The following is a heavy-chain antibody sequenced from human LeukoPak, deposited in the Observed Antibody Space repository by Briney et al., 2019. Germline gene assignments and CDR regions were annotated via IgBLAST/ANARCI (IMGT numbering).Heavy chain of an antibody. V-gene: IGHV3-48*01. Sequence: GGSLRLSCAASGFTFTNYNMNWVRQAPGKGLEWISYISGGSGTIYYADSVRGRFTVSRDNAKDSLWLQMNNLRVEDTAVYYCARDRGFIGVFYNGIDVWGQGTTVTVSS. CDR1: GFTFTNYN. CDR2: ISGGSGTI. CDR3: ARDRGFIGVFYNGIDV. D-gene: IGHD3-10*01. J-gene: IGHJ6*02.